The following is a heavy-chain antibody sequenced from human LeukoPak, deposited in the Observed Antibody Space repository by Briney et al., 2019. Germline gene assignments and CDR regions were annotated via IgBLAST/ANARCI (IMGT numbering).Heavy chain of an antibody. D-gene: IGHD3-10*01. CDR1: GGSFSGYY. CDR3: ARGAVRGVTIYYNWFDP. Sequence: SETLSLTCAVYGGSFSGYYWSWIRQPPGKGLEWIGEINHSGSTNYNPSLKSRVTISVDTSKNQFSLKLSSVTAADTAVYYCARGAVRGVTIYYNWFDPWGQGTLATVSS. CDR2: INHSGST. V-gene: IGHV4-34*01. J-gene: IGHJ5*02.